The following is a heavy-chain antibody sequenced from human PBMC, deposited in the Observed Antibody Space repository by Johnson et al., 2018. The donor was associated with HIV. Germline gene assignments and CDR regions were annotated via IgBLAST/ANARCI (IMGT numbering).Heavy chain of an antibody. D-gene: IGHD3-22*01. CDR3: ARDGDYYDSNGGDAFIS. CDR1: GFSFSSYA. V-gene: IGHV3-30*04. Sequence: QVQLVESGGGLIQPGRSLRLSCAASGFSFSSYAMHWVRQAPGKGLEWVAVVSYDGSERYYADSVKGRFTISRDSSKNTLYLQMNSLRAEDTAVYFCARDGDYYDSNGGDAFISGAKGQWSPSLQ. J-gene: IGHJ3*02. CDR2: VSYDGSER.